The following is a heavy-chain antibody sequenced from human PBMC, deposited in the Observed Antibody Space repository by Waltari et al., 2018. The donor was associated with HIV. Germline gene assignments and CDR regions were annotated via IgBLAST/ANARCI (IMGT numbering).Heavy chain of an antibody. CDR3: VKDGGLSSRHYCIGYFDS. CDR2: ITWNSETT. D-gene: IGHD3-22*01. J-gene: IGHJ4*02. Sequence: EVQLVESGGGLVQPGRSLRLSCAASGFTFDDSAMHWVRQAPGKCLEWLSSITWNSETTDDADSVKGRFTISRDNAKNSLYLHMNSLRPEDTALYYCVKDGGLSSRHYCIGYFDSWGQGTLVTVST. V-gene: IGHV3-9*01. CDR1: GFTFDDSA.